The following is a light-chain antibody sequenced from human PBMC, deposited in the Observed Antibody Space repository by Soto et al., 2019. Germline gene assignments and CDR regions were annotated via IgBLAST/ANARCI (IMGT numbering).Light chain of an antibody. J-gene: IGKJ5*01. Sequence: DIQMTQSPASLSASVGDRVTITCRASQGISNFLAWYQQKPGKVPKLLISAASTLQSGVPTRFSGSGSGTDFTLTITSLQPEYVANYYCQKYSSVTTFGQGTQLEIK. CDR3: QKYSSVTT. V-gene: IGKV1-27*01. CDR2: AAS. CDR1: QGISNF.